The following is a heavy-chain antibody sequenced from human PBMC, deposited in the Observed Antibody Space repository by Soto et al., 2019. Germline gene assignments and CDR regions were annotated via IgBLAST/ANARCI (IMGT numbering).Heavy chain of an antibody. CDR1: GYSLTDYH. V-gene: IGHV1-2*04. D-gene: IGHD3-16*02. CDR2: INPKSGGT. CDR3: ARGDSTDCSIVVCSFFYNHEKYV. J-gene: IGHJ6*02. Sequence: ASVKVSCKASGYSLTDYHIHWVRQAPGQGLEWLGRINPKSGGTSTAQKFQGWVTMTTDTSISTASMELTRLTSDDTAIYYCARGDSTDCSIVVCSFFYNHEKYVWGQGSTVTVS.